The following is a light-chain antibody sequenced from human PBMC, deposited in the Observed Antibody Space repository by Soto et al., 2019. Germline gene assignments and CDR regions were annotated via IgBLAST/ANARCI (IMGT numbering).Light chain of an antibody. J-gene: IGLJ3*02. CDR3: QSYDSSLSGWV. CDR2: GNS. Sequence: QTVVTQPPSVSGAPGQRVTISCTGSSSNIGAGYDVHWYQQLPGTAPKLLIYGNSNRPSGVPDRFSGSKSGTSASLAITGLRAEDEADYYCQSYDSSLSGWVFGGWTKLTVL. CDR1: SSNIGAGYD. V-gene: IGLV1-40*01.